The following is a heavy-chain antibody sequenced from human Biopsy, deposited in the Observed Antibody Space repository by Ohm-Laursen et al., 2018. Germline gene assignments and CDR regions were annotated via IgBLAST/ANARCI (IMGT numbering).Heavy chain of an antibody. CDR1: GFRFDDYA. CDR2: ISWISRNT. V-gene: IGHV3-9*01. Sequence: SLRLSCTASGFRFDDYAMHWVRQRPGKGLEWVSGISWISRNTGYADSVKGRFTITRDNAKNSLYLQMNSLRPEDTALYYCARDRGQNFYDSTGYYNGMDGWGQGTTVTVAS. D-gene: IGHD3-22*01. CDR3: ARDRGQNFYDSTGYYNGMDG. J-gene: IGHJ6*02.